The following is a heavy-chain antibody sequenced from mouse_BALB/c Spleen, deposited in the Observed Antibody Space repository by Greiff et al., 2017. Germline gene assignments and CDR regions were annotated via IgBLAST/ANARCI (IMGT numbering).Heavy chain of an antibody. CDR3: ARSKGPYDGYPFAY. J-gene: IGHJ3*01. CDR2: IYWDDDK. Sequence: QVTLKESGPGILQPSQTLSLTCSFSGFSLSTSGMGVSWIRQPSGKGLEWLAHIYWDDDKRYNPSLKSRLTISKDTSSNQVFLKITSVDTADTATYYCARSKGPYDGYPFAYWGQGTLVTVSA. D-gene: IGHD2-3*01. V-gene: IGHV8-12*01. CDR1: GFSLSTSGMG.